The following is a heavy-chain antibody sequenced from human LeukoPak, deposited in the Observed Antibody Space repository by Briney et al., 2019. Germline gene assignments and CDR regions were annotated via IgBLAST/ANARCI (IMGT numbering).Heavy chain of an antibody. CDR3: ARTAVGCSGGSCYPNFDY. CDR1: GGSISSGSYY. Sequence: SETLSLTCTVSGGSISSGSYYWSWIRQPPGKGLEWIGYIYHSGSTYYNPSLKSRVTISVDRSKNQFSLKLSSVTAADTAVYYCARTAVGCSGGSCYPNFDYWGQGTLVTVSS. J-gene: IGHJ4*02. CDR2: IYHSGST. V-gene: IGHV4-30-2*01. D-gene: IGHD2-15*01.